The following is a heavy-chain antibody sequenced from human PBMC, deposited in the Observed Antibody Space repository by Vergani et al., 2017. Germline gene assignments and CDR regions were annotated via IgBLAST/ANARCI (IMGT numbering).Heavy chain of an antibody. CDR3: ARVRLVPAAIYYMDV. CDR1: GGSISSYY. CDR2: IYYSGST. Sequence: QVQLQESSPGLVQPSETLSLTCTVSGGSISSYYWSWIRQPPGKGLEWIGYIYYSGSTNYNPSLKSRVTISVDTSKNQFSLKLSSVTAADTAVYYCARVRLVPAAIYYMDVWGKGTTVTVSS. V-gene: IGHV4-59*01. D-gene: IGHD2-2*01. J-gene: IGHJ6*03.